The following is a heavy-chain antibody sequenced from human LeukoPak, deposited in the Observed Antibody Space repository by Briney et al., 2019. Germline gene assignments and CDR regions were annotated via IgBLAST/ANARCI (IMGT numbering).Heavy chain of an antibody. CDR1: GGSISSHY. Sequence: SETLSLTCTVSGGSISSHYWSWIRQPPGKGLEWIGYIYYSGSTNYNPSLKSRVTISVDTSKNQFSLKLSSVTAADTAVYHCARSKWPQNAGILAFDYWGQGTLVTVSS. CDR3: ARSKWPQNAGILAFDY. CDR2: IYYSGST. D-gene: IGHD3-10*01. J-gene: IGHJ4*02. V-gene: IGHV4-59*11.